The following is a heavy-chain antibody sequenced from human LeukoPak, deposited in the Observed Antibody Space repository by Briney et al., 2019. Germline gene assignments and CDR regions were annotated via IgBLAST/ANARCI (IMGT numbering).Heavy chain of an antibody. Sequence: GGSLRLSCEASGFTFDNYVMHWVRQPLGKGLEWVSLISGDGGSTSYEDSVKGRFTISRDNSKNSLHLQMNSLRIEDTALYYCAKSYGSYYYYAMDVWGQGTTVTVSS. V-gene: IGHV3-43*02. J-gene: IGHJ6*02. CDR3: AKSYGSYYYYAMDV. CDR1: GFTFDNYV. D-gene: IGHD4-17*01. CDR2: ISGDGGST.